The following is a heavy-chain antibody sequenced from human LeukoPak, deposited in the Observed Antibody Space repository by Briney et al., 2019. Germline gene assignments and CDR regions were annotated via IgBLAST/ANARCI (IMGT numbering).Heavy chain of an antibody. D-gene: IGHD7-27*01. CDR1: GGSISSGSYY. V-gene: IGHV4-61*02. CDR2: IYTSGST. CDR3: ARDYQTGDHDAFDI. Sequence: SETLSLTCTVSGGSISSGSYYWSWIRQPAGKGLEWIGRIYTSGSTNYNPSLKSRVTISVDTSKNQFSLKLSSVTVADTAVYYCARDYQTGDHDAFDIWGQGTMVTVSS. J-gene: IGHJ3*02.